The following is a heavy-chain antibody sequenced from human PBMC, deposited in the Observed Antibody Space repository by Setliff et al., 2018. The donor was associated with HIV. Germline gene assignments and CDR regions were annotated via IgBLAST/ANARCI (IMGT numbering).Heavy chain of an antibody. CDR2: ISTYNGNT. V-gene: IGHV1-18*04. Sequence: ASVKVSCKTSGYSFADYGITWVRQAPGQGLGWMGWISTYNGNTNYAQKLQGRVTMTSEISTRTAYMEVRSLRSDDTAVYYCARGPYCSSSTCYGPLYYYYYMDVWGKGTTVTVSS. D-gene: IGHD2-2*01. CDR3: ARGPYCSSSTCYGPLYYYYYMDV. CDR1: GYSFADYG. J-gene: IGHJ6*03.